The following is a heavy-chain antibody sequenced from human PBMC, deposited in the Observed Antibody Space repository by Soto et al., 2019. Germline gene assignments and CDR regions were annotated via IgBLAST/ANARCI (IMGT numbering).Heavy chain of an antibody. CDR1: GYTFTSYG. CDR2: ISAYNGNT. CDR3: ATDDSSGYYFGY. J-gene: IGHJ4*02. D-gene: IGHD3-22*01. V-gene: IGHV1-18*04. Sequence: ASVKVSCKASGYTFTSYGISWVRQAPGQGLEWMGWISAYNGNTNYAQKLQGRVTMTTDTSTSTAYMELRSLRYDDTAVYYCATDDSSGYYFGYWGQGTLVTVSS.